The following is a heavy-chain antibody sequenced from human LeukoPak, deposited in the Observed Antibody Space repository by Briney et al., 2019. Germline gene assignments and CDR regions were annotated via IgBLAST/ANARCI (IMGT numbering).Heavy chain of an antibody. V-gene: IGHV1-46*01. D-gene: IGHD1-26*01. Sequence: ASVKVSCKASGYTFTSYYMHWVRQAPGQGLEWMGIINPSGGSTSYAQKFQGRVTTTRDTSISTAYMELSRLRSDDTAVYYCARTSGSYFLGPFDYWGQGTLVTVSS. J-gene: IGHJ4*02. CDR3: ARTSGSYFLGPFDY. CDR1: GYTFTSYY. CDR2: INPSGGST.